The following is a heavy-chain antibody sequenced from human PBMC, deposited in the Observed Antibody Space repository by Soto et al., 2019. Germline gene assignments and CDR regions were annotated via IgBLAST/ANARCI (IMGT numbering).Heavy chain of an antibody. CDR2: INPSGGTT. D-gene: IGHD2-15*01. CDR3: ARVRGGGSEYFFDY. J-gene: IGHJ4*02. V-gene: IGHV1-46*01. CDR1: GYTFTRYN. Sequence: ASVKVSCKASGYTFTRYNVHWVRQAPGQGLEWMAIINPSGGTTYYVQKFEGRVTLTTDTSTSTVYMELRSLRSDDTAVYYCARVRGGGSEYFFDYWGQGTLVIVSS.